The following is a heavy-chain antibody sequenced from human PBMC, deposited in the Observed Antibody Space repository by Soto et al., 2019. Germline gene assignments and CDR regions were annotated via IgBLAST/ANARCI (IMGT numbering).Heavy chain of an antibody. J-gene: IGHJ4*02. CDR1: GYTFTSYG. CDR3: ARGVRYDSSGYYYTTPFDY. V-gene: IGHV1-18*01. Sequence: QVQLVQSGAEVKKPGASVKVSCKASGYTFTSYGISWVRQAPGQGLEWMGWISAYNGNTNYAQKLQGRVTMTTDTSTSTAYMELRSLRSDDTAVYYCARGVRYDSSGYYYTTPFDYWGQGTLVTVSS. CDR2: ISAYNGNT. D-gene: IGHD3-22*01.